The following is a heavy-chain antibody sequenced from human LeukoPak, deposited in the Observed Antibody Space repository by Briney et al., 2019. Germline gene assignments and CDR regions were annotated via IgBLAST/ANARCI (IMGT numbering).Heavy chain of an antibody. J-gene: IGHJ4*02. V-gene: IGHV3-7*01. CDR2: IKQDGNEK. D-gene: IGHD6-19*01. Sequence: PPGGPLRLSCAASGFTFSICWVNWVRQAPGKGLEWVANIKQDGNEKYFVDSVKGRFTISRDNAKNSLYLQMNSLRAEDTAVYYCARGHSSGWRISTRPLHYWGQGTLVTVSS. CDR1: GFTFSICW. CDR3: ARGHSSGWRISTRPLHY.